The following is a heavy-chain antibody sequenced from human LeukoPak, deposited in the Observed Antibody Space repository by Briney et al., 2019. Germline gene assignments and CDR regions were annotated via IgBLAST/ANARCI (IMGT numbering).Heavy chain of an antibody. J-gene: IGHJ5*02. Sequence: SSETLSLTCTVSGGSISSYYWSWIRQPPGKGLEWIGYIYYSGSTNYNPSLKSRVTISVDTSKNQFSLKLSSVTAADTAVYYCARDRGSIGSWFDPWGQGTLVTVSS. V-gene: IGHV4-59*01. CDR2: IYYSGST. D-gene: IGHD2-15*01. CDR3: ARDRGSIGSWFDP. CDR1: GGSISSYY.